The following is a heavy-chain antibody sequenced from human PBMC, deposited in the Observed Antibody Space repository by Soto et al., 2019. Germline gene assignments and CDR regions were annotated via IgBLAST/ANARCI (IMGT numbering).Heavy chain of an antibody. V-gene: IGHV4-34*01. CDR1: GGSFSGYY. J-gene: IGHJ4*02. CDR2: INHSGST. CDR3: ASLNYDFWSATTNFDY. D-gene: IGHD3-3*01. Sequence: SETLSLTCAVYGGSFSGYYWSWIRQPPGKGLEWIGEINHSGSTNYNPSLKSRVTISVDTSKNQFSLKLSSVTAADTAVYYCASLNYDFWSATTNFDYWGPGTLVT.